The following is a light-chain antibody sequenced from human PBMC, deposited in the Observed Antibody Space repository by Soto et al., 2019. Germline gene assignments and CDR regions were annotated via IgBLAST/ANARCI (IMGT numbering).Light chain of an antibody. CDR2: AAA. J-gene: IGKJ4*01. CDR3: QQVNSYPLT. Sequence: IPLTQSPSSLSASVGDRVTITCRSSQGIARYLAWYQQKPGKAPNVLIYAAATMQSGVTSRFIGSGSGTDFTPTISSRQPKDFATYYCQQVNSYPLTFGGGTKVEIK. V-gene: IGKV1-9*01. CDR1: QGIARY.